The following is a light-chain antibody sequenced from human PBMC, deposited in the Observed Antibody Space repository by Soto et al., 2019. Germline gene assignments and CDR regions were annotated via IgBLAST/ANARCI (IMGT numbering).Light chain of an antibody. CDR1: SSDIGSNT. CDR2: RDN. CDR3: TAWHGSLNVRV. V-gene: IGLV1-44*01. J-gene: IGLJ3*02. Sequence: QSVLTQPPSASGTPGQRVTISCSGSSSDIGSNTVNWYQQLPGSAPKLLIYRDNQRPAGIPDRFSGSKSGTSASLDISGLQSEDEADYYCTAWHGSLNVRVFGGGTKLTVL.